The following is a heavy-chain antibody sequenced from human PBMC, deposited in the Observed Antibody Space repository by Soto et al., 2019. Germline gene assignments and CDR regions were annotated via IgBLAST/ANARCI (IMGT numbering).Heavy chain of an antibody. CDR3: ARAPFCSGGSGYSFSSENYYYMDD. J-gene: IGHJ6*03. D-gene: IGHD2-15*01. Sequence: EVQLVESGGDLVQPGGSLRLSCAASGFTFSTYSMNWVRLAPGKGLEWISYISSGSTTIYYADSVRGRFTVSRDNAKNSLYLKTNSLRAEETAGYYSARAPFCSGGSGYSFSSENYYYMDDWGKGTTVTVSS. CDR1: GFTFSTYS. V-gene: IGHV3-48*01. CDR2: ISSGSTTI.